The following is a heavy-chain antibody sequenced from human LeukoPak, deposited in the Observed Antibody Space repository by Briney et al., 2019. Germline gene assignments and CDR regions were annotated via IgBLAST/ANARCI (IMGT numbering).Heavy chain of an antibody. J-gene: IGHJ4*02. CDR1: GFTFSSYE. D-gene: IGHD1-14*01. CDR2: ISSTGGTM. Sequence: GGSLRLSCAASGFTFSSYEMTWVRQAPGRGLEWVSYISSTGGTMYYADTVKGRFTISRDNAKNSLYLQMNSLRAEDTAVYYCARDLTNYFDYWGQGTLVTVSS. CDR3: ARDLTNYFDY. V-gene: IGHV3-48*03.